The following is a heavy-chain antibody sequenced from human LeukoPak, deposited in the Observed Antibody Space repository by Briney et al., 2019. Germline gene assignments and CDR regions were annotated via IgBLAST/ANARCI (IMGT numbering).Heavy chain of an antibody. V-gene: IGHV3-21*04. D-gene: IGHD4-17*01. CDR3: ASGDYGGNLFTFDY. CDR1: GFTFSSYG. CDR2: ISSSSSYI. J-gene: IGHJ4*02. Sequence: PGGSLRLSCAASGFTFSSYGMNWVRQAPGNGLEWVSSISSSSSYIYYADSVKGRFTISRDNAKNSLYLQMNSLRAEDTAVYYCASGDYGGNLFTFDYWGQGTLVTISS.